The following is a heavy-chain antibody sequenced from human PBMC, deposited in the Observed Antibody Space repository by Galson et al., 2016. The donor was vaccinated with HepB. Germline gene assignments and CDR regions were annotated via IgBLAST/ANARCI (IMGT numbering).Heavy chain of an antibody. CDR2: ISAYSGNT. V-gene: IGHV1-18*04. CDR1: AYRFTNFG. Sequence: SVKVSCKASAYRFTNFGFSWVRQAPGQGLEWMGWISAYSGNTHSSEKFQGRLTMTRDTSTAAVYMQLRSLTSDDTAIYYCARDQGGQYGYGRAPFDAWGQGTLIIV. CDR3: ARDQGGQYGYGRAPFDA. J-gene: IGHJ4*02. D-gene: IGHD5-18*01.